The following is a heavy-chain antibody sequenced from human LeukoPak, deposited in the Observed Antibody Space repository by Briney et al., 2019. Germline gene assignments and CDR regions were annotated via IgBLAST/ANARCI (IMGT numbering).Heavy chain of an antibody. Sequence: GVSLRLSCAASGFTVSSNYMSWVRQAPGKGLEWVSVIYSGGSTYYADSVKGRFTISRDNSKNTLYLQMNSLRAADTAVYYCASYYGDYPRDWGQGTLVTVSS. V-gene: IGHV3-53*01. CDR3: ASYYGDYPRD. CDR2: IYSGGST. D-gene: IGHD4-17*01. CDR1: GFTVSSNY. J-gene: IGHJ4*02.